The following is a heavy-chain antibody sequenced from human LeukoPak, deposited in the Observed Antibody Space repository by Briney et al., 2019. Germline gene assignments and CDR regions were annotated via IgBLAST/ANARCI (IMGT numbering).Heavy chain of an antibody. CDR1: GFTFSGSA. J-gene: IGHJ4*02. Sequence: GGSLRLSCEASGFTFSGSAMHWVRQASGKGLEWVGRIRDKANSYATAYIASVKGRFTISRDDSKNTAYLQMSSLKTEDTAVYYCTRWDCTTTGCYPFDYWGQGTLVTVSS. D-gene: IGHD2-2*01. CDR2: IRDKANSYAT. V-gene: IGHV3-73*01. CDR3: TRWDCTTTGCYPFDY.